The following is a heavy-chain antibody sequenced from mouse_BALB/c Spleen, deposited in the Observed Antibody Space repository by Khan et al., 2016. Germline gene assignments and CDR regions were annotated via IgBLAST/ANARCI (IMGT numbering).Heavy chain of an antibody. D-gene: IGHD1-1*01. Sequence: QIQLVQSGPELKRPGKTVKISCKASGYTFTNYGINWVKQAPGKGLKWMGWINTYSGESTYAADFKGRFAFSLETSANTAYLQINNLKNEDTATXCCARYRYYYGSSRYFDVWGAGTTVTVSS. CDR1: GYTFTNYG. CDR2: INTYSGES. CDR3: ARYRYYYGSSRYFDV. V-gene: IGHV9-3-1*01. J-gene: IGHJ1*01.